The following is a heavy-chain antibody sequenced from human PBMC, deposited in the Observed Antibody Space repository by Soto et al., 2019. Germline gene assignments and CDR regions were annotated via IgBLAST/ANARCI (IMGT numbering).Heavy chain of an antibody. Sequence: SETLSLTCTVSGGSISSSSYYWGWIRQPPGKGLEWIGSIYYSGSTYYNPSLKSRVTISVDTSKNQSSLKLSSVTAADTAVYYCARQRGGIVVVPAAMGMWGDHYGMDVWGQGTTVTVSS. CDR3: ARQRGGIVVVPAAMGMWGDHYGMDV. D-gene: IGHD2-2*01. J-gene: IGHJ6*02. CDR2: IYYSGST. V-gene: IGHV4-39*01. CDR1: GGSISSSSYY.